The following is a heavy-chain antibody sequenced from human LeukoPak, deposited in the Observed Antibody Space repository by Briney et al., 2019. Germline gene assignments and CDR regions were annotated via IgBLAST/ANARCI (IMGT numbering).Heavy chain of an antibody. V-gene: IGHV1-2*02. CDR2: INPNSGGT. CDR1: GYTFIDYY. J-gene: IGHJ4*02. D-gene: IGHD2-21*02. Sequence: EASVKVSCKASGYTFIDYYIYCVRQAPGQGLEWMGWINPNSGGTSYAQKFQGRVTMTRDTSISTAYMELTRLTSDDTAVFSCARNSCIVVVTDFDYWGQGTLVTVSS. CDR3: ARNSCIVVVTDFDY.